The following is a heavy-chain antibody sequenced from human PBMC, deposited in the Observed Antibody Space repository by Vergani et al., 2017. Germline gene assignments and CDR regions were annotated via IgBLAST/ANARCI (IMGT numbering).Heavy chain of an antibody. CDR1: GGTFSSYA. CDR2: IIPIFGTA. Sequence: QVQLVQSGAEVKKPGSSVKVSCKASGGTFSSYAISWVRQAPGQGLEWMGGIIPIFGTANYAQKFQGRVTITADESTSTAYMELVSLRSEDTAVYYCARATSPYCSSTSCYANGHYYYYYYMDVWGKGTTVTVSS. D-gene: IGHD2-2*01. V-gene: IGHV1-69*01. CDR3: ARATSPYCSSTSCYANGHYYYYYYMDV. J-gene: IGHJ6*03.